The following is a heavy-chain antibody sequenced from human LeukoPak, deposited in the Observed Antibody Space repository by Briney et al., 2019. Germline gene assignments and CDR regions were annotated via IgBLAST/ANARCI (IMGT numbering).Heavy chain of an antibody. D-gene: IGHD1-26*01. V-gene: IGHV1-2*02. CDR2: INPNSGGT. Sequence: GASVKVSCKASGYTFTGYYMHWVRQAPGQGLEWMGWINPNSGGTNYAQKFQGRVTMTRDTSISTAYMELSRLRCDDTAVYYCAGERSGSAYRWYYFYYWGQGTLVTVSS. CDR3: AGERSGSAYRWYYFYY. CDR1: GYTFTGYY. J-gene: IGHJ4*02.